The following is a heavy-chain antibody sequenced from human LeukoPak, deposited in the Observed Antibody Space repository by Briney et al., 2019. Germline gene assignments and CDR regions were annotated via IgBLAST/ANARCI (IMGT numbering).Heavy chain of an antibody. CDR3: AKDQVLRFLEWLFDY. D-gene: IGHD3-3*01. CDR1: GGTFSSYA. Sequence: SVKVSCKASGGTFSSYAISWVRQAPGQGLEWMGGIIPIFGTANYAQKFQGRVTITADESTSTAYMELSSLRSEDTAVYYCAKDQVLRFLEWLFDYWGQGTLVTVSS. CDR2: IIPIFGTA. J-gene: IGHJ4*02. V-gene: IGHV1-69*13.